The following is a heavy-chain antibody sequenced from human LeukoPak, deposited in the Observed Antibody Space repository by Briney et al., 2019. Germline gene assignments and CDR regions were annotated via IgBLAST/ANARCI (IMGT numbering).Heavy chain of an antibody. CDR2: ISYDGSNK. V-gene: IGHV3-30*18. CDR1: GFTFRSYG. J-gene: IGHJ5*02. CDR3: AKVEGSGWYYYDWFDP. Sequence: GGSLRLSCAASGFTFRSYGMHWVRQAPGKGLEWVAVISYDGSNKYYADSVKGRFTISRDNSKNTLYLQMNSLRAEDTAVYYCAKVEGSGWYYYDWFDPWGQGTLVTVSS. D-gene: IGHD6-19*01.